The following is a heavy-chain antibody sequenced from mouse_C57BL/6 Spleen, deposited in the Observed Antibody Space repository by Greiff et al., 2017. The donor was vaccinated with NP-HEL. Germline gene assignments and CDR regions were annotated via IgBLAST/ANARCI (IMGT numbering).Heavy chain of an antibody. CDR2: ISSGGSYT. J-gene: IGHJ2*01. Sequence: EVQGVESGGDLVKPGGSLKLSCAASGFTFSSYGMSWVRQTPDKRLEWVATISSGGSYTYYPDSVKGRFTISRDNAKNTLYLQMSSLKSEDTAMYYCAREEDYYGSSWDYWGQGTTLTVSS. CDR3: AREEDYYGSSWDY. CDR1: GFTFSSYG. V-gene: IGHV5-6*01. D-gene: IGHD1-1*01.